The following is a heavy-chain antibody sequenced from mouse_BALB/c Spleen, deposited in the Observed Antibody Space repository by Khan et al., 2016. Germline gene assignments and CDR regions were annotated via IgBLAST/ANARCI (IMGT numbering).Heavy chain of an antibody. J-gene: IGHJ3*01. V-gene: IGHV1-7*01. CDR2: INPSIGYT. CDR1: GYTFTSYW. Sequence: QVQLQQSGAELANPGASVKMSCKASGYTFTSYWMHWVKQRPGQGLEWIGYINPSIGYTEYNQKFKDKATLTADKSSSTAYMQLSSLTSEDYTVTYCGGREATMITSWFAYWGEGTLVAVAA. D-gene: IGHD2-4*01. CDR3: GGREATMITSWFAY.